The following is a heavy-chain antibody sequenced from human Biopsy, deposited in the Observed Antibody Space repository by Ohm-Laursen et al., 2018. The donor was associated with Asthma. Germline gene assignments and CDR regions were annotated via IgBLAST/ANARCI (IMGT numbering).Heavy chain of an antibody. V-gene: IGHV4-39*01. CDR1: GGSISSYY. Sequence: SETLSLTCIVSGGSISSYYWSRIRQPPGKGMEWIGSMYHSGSPYYHPSLKSRATISVDTSKNQLSLKMSSVTAADTAVYFCVRHQYSSSWSTFDYWGQGALVTVSS. D-gene: IGHD3-22*01. J-gene: IGHJ4*02. CDR3: VRHQYSSSWSTFDY. CDR2: MYHSGSP.